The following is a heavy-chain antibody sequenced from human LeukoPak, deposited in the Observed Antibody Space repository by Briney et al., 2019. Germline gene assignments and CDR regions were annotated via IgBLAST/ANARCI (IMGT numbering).Heavy chain of an antibody. J-gene: IGHJ6*02. V-gene: IGHV3-48*02. CDR1: GLTFSSFG. Sequence: GGSLTLSCAASGLTFSSFGMNWVRQAPGKALEWVSYISDSSTLTYYADSVKGRFTISRDNAKNSLSLQLNSLRDEDTAVYFCAKVIRGGYGMDVWGQGTTVTVSS. CDR3: AKVIRGGYGMDV. CDR2: ISDSSTLT. D-gene: IGHD3-10*01.